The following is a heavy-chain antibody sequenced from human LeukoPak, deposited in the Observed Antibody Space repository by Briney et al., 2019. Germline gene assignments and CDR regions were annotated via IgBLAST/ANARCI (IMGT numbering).Heavy chain of an antibody. V-gene: IGHV4-38-2*02. D-gene: IGHD2-2*01. Sequence: SETLSLTCTVSGYSIGSSYYWVWIRLAPGQGLEWIASISHSGITYYNPSLRSRVTISKDTSSNQFSLQLNSVTAADTALYYCARDRGVVPSFFWGQGTLVTVSS. CDR1: GYSIGSSYY. CDR3: ARDRGVVPSFF. CDR2: ISHSGIT. J-gene: IGHJ4*02.